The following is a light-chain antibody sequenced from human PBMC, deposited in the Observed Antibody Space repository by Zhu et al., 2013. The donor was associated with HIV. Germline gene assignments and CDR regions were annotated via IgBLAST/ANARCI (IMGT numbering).Light chain of an antibody. J-gene: IGKJ4*01. V-gene: IGKV3-20*01. Sequence: EIVLTQSPGTLSLSPGERATLSCRASQAVYSNYLAWYQQKPGQPPRLLIYGTSSRVTGIPDRFSGSGSGTDFTLTISRLEPEDFAVYYCQQYGSSPLTFGGGTTLEIK. CDR1: QAVYSNY. CDR3: QQYGSSPLT. CDR2: GTS.